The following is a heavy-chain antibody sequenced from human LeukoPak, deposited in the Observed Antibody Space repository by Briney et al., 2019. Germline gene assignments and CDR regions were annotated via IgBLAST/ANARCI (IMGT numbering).Heavy chain of an antibody. Sequence: GASVKVSCKASGYTFTSYYMHWVRQAPGQGLEWMGIINPSGGSTSYAQKFQGRVTMTSDTSTSTVYMELSSLRSEDTAVYYCARGIVVVVAATGTNWFDPWGQGTLVTVSS. CDR2: INPSGGST. J-gene: IGHJ5*02. CDR1: GYTFTSYY. D-gene: IGHD2-15*01. V-gene: IGHV1-46*03. CDR3: ARGIVVVVAATGTNWFDP.